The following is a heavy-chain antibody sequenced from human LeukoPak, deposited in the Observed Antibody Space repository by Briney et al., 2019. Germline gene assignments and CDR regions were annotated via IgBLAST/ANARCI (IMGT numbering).Heavy chain of an antibody. Sequence: GGSLRLSCAASGVTFSSYEMNWVRQAPGKGLEWVSYISSSGDTIYSADSVKGRFTISRDNAKNLLYLQMNSLRAEDTAVYYCARDYSAAGDYWGQGTLVTVSS. CDR3: ARDYSAAGDY. J-gene: IGHJ4*02. CDR1: GVTFSSYE. D-gene: IGHD6-13*01. CDR2: ISSSGDTI. V-gene: IGHV3-48*03.